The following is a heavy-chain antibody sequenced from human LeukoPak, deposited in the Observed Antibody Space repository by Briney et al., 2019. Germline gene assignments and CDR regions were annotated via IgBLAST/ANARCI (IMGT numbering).Heavy chain of an antibody. J-gene: IGHJ2*01. CDR3: ARDYEPRRGWYGARDWHFDL. CDR1: GYTFTSYY. V-gene: IGHV1-46*03. Sequence: ASVKVSCKASGYTFTSYYMHWVRQAPGQGLEWMGIINPSGGSTSYAQKFQGRVTMTRDTSTSTVYMELSSLRSEDTAVYYCARDYEPRRGWYGARDWHFDLWGRGTLVTVSS. CDR2: INPSGGST. D-gene: IGHD6-19*01.